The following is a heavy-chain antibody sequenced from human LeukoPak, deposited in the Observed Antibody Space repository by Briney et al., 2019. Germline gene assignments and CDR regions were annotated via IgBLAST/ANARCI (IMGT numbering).Heavy chain of an antibody. J-gene: IGHJ4*02. Sequence: PGRSLRLSCAASGFTFSSYGMHWVRQAPGKGLEWVAVISYDGSNKYYADSVKGRFTISRDNSKNTLYLQMNSLRAEDTAVYYCAKDLTRYCSGGSCYDPFDYWGQGTLVTVSS. CDR2: ISYDGSNK. V-gene: IGHV3-30*18. D-gene: IGHD2-15*01. CDR3: AKDLTRYCSGGSCYDPFDY. CDR1: GFTFSSYG.